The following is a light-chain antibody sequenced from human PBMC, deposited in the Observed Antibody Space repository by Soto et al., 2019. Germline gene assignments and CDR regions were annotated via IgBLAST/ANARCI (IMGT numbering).Light chain of an antibody. CDR3: VSYTTSASYV. CDR2: DIN. V-gene: IGLV2-14*01. CDR1: SSDVGNYIF. J-gene: IGLJ1*01. Sequence: QSVLTHPASVSWSPGQSITISCTGTSSDVGNYIFVSWYRQHPGKAPKLMIYDINNRPSGVSNRFSGSKSGNTASLTISGLQAEDEADYYCVSYTTSASYVFGTGTKV.